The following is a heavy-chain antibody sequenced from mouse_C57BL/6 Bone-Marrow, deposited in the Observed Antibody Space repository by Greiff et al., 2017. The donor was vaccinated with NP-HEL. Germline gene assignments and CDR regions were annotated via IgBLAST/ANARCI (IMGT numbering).Heavy chain of an antibody. V-gene: IGHV1-19*01. CDR3: ARLGRYFDY. D-gene: IGHD4-1*01. Sequence: EVQLQQSGPVLVKPGASVKMSCKASGYTFTDYYMNWVKQSHGKSLEWIGVINPYNGGTSYNQKFKGKATLTVDKSSSTAYMELNSLTSEDSAVYYGARLGRYFDYWGQGTTLTVSS. J-gene: IGHJ2*01. CDR2: INPYNGGT. CDR1: GYTFTDYY.